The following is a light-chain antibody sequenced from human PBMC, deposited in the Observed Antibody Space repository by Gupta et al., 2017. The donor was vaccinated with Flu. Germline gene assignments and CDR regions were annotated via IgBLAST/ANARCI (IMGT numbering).Light chain of an antibody. J-gene: IGKJ2*02. CDR3: NRSNPPWT. Sequence: TLGQTASIYCTSTQSRGDSDGKTYLVWFQQRPCQAPRRLIYEVSNRDAGVTDRFGGSGGGEYNDFTRKSSRGEDEAGGVYYHNRSNPPWTFGQGTKMDIK. CDR2: EVS. V-gene: IGKV2-30*01. CDR1: QSRGDSDGKTY.